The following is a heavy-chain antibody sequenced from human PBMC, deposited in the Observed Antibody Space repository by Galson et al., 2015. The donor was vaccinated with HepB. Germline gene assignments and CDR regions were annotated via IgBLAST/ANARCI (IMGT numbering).Heavy chain of an antibody. Sequence: SLRLSCAASGFTFSSYGMHWVRQAPGTGLEWVAVISYDGSNNYYADSVKGRFTISRDNSKNTLYLQMNSLRAEDTAVYYCAKGADRVVLWFRGECDYWGQAALVTVSS. CDR3: AKGADRVVLWFRGECDY. D-gene: IGHD3-10*01. V-gene: IGHV3-30*18. CDR1: GFTFSSYG. CDR2: ISYDGSNN. J-gene: IGHJ4*02.